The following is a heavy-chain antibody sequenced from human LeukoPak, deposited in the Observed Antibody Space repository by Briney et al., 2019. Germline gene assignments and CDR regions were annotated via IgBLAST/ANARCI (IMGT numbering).Heavy chain of an antibody. Sequence: ASVKVSCKASGYTFTGYYMHWVRQAPGQGLEWMGWISAYNGNTNYAQKLQGRVTMTTDTSTSTAYMELRSLRSDDTAVYYCARTYDSSGYPYDYWGQGTLVTVSS. CDR3: ARTYDSSGYPYDY. J-gene: IGHJ4*02. D-gene: IGHD3-22*01. CDR2: ISAYNGNT. CDR1: GYTFTGYY. V-gene: IGHV1-18*04.